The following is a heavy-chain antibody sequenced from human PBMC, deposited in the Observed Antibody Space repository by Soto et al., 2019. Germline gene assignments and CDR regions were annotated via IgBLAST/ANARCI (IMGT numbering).Heavy chain of an antibody. CDR3: ARAEVDY. CDR2: MTSDGRTT. J-gene: IGHJ4*02. V-gene: IGHV3-74*03. CDR1: GFTFGNYW. Sequence: PGGSLRLSCAASGFTFGNYWMHWVRQPLGKGPEWVSRMTSDGRTTQYADSVKGRFTVSRDNAKNTLYLQMNSLRAEDTAVYYCARAEVDYWGPGTLVTVSS.